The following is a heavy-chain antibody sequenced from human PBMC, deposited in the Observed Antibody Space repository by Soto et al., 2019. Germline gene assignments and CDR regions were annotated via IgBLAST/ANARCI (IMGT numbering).Heavy chain of an antibody. D-gene: IGHD6-13*01. CDR3: ARASGRAAAGSNLNWFDP. CDR2: INPSGGST. CDR1: GYTFTSYY. V-gene: IGHV1-46*01. Sequence: DSVKVSCKASGYTFTSYYMHWVRRAPGQGLEWMGIINPSGGSTSYAQKFQGRVTMTRDTSTSTVYMELSSLRSEDTAVYYCARASGRAAAGSNLNWFDPWGQGTLVTVSS. J-gene: IGHJ5*02.